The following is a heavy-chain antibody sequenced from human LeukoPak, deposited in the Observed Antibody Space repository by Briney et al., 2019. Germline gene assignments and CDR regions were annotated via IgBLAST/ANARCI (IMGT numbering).Heavy chain of an antibody. J-gene: IGHJ4*02. CDR3: VNGGSYLTK. Sequence: SQTLSLTCTVSGGSISSYWSWIRQSPGKGLEWIGYIYFTGTTNYNPSLKSRLTISIDTSRNQFSLKLSSATAADTAIYYCVNGGSYLTKWGQGTLVTVSS. CDR2: IYFTGTT. CDR1: GGSISSY. V-gene: IGHV4-59*01. D-gene: IGHD3-10*01.